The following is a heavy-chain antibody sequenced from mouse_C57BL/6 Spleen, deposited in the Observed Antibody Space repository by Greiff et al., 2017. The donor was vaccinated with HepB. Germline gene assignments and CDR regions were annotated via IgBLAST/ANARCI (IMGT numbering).Heavy chain of an antibody. V-gene: IGHV1-19*01. D-gene: IGHD1-1*01. CDR2: INPYNGGT. Sequence: EVQLQQSGPVLVKPGASVKMSCKASGYTFTDYYMNWVKQSHGKSLEWIGVINPYNGGTSYNQKFKGKATLTVDKSSSTAYMELNSLTSEDSAVYYGARSTTVGDAMDYWGQGTSVTVSS. CDR1: GYTFTDYY. CDR3: ARSTTVGDAMDY. J-gene: IGHJ4*01.